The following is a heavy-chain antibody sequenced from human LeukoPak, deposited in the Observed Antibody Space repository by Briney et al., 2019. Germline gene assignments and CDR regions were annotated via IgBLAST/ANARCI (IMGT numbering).Heavy chain of an antibody. J-gene: IGHJ4*02. CDR3: AKDRGVAMIVAPLDY. V-gene: IGHV3-9*01. Sequence: GGSLRLSCAASGFTFDDYAMHWVRQAPGKGLEWVSGISWNSGSIGYADSVKGRFTISRDNSKNTLYLQMNSLRAEDTAVYYCAKDRGVAMIVAPLDYWGQGTLVTVSS. CDR1: GFTFDDYA. D-gene: IGHD3-22*01. CDR2: ISWNSGSI.